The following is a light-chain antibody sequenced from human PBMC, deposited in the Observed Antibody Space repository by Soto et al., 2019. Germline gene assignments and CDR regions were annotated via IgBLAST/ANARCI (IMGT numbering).Light chain of an antibody. J-gene: IGKJ1*01. CDR2: GAS. V-gene: IGKV3-20*01. CDR3: QKYGSSPRK. CDR1: QSVSSSY. Sequence: ENVLTPSQDALSFSPLEIANLSFGSSQSVSSSYLAWYQQKPRQAPRLLIYGASSRATGIPDRFSGSGSGTDFTLTTSRLEPEDFAVYYCQKYGSSPRKFGQGTKVDIK.